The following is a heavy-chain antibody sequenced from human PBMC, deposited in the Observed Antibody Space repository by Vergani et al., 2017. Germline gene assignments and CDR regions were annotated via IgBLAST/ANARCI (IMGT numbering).Heavy chain of an antibody. D-gene: IGHD2-21*01. CDR3: ARENREVIATAVDY. V-gene: IGHV3-33*01. Sequence: QVQLVESGGGVVQPGRSLRLSCAASGFTFSSYGMHWVRQAPGKGLEGVAVIWYDGNNKYYADSVKGRFTISRDNSKNKLYLQMNSLRAEDTAVYYCARENREVIATAVDYWGQGTLVTVSS. J-gene: IGHJ4*02. CDR1: GFTFSSYG. CDR2: IWYDGNNK.